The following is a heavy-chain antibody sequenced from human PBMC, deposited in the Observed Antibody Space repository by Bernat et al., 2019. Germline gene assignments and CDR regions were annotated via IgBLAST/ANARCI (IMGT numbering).Heavy chain of an antibody. V-gene: IGHV5-10-1*03. CDR2: IDPSDSYT. CDR1: GYSFTSYW. CDR3: ARVDIVARRPDY. Sequence: EVQLVQSGAEVKKPGESLRISCKGSGYSFTSYWISWVRQMPGKGLVWLGRIDPSDSYTNYSPSFQGHVTISADKSISTAYLQWSSLKASDTAMYYCARVDIVARRPDYWGQGTLVTVSS. D-gene: IGHD5-12*01. J-gene: IGHJ4*02.